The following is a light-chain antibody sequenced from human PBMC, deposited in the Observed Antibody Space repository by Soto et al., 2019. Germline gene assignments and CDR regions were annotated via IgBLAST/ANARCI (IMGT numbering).Light chain of an antibody. CDR2: DVS. CDR3: SSFTSRHTYV. J-gene: IGLJ1*01. Sequence: QSALTQPASVSGSPGQSTTIXCTGTSSDIGGYNYVSWYQQLPGEAPKLIIYDVSDRPSGVSTRFSGSKSGNTASLTISGLQAEDEGDYYCSSFTSRHTYVFGTGTKVTVL. V-gene: IGLV2-14*01. CDR1: SSDIGGYNY.